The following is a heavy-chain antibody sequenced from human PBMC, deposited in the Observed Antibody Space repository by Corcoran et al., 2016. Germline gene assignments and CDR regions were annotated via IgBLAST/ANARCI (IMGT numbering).Heavy chain of an antibody. CDR2: INPNSGGP. CDR3: ARGEGIAGRHYYYYGMDV. J-gene: IGHJ6*02. V-gene: IGHV1-2*04. CDR1: GYTFPGCY. Sequence: QLLLVQSGAEVKKPWASVKVSCKASGYTFPGCYMHWVRQGPRRVLEWRGWINPNSGGPNYAQKFQGWVTMTRDTAISTAYMELSRLRSDDTAVYYCARGEGIAGRHYYYYGMDVWGQRTKVTVSS. D-gene: IGHD6-13*01.